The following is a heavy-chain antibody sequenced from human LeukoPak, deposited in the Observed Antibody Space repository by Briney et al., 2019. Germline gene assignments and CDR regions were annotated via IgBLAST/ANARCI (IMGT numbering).Heavy chain of an antibody. Sequence: SETLSLTCTVSGGSISSSPYYWGWIRQPPGKGLEWIGSMYYSGNTHYNPSLKSRVTISVDTSKNQFSLKLSSVTAADTAVYYCARGYGWAFDYWSQGTLVTVSS. J-gene: IGHJ4*02. V-gene: IGHV4-39*01. CDR1: GGSISSSPYY. CDR3: ARGYGWAFDY. D-gene: IGHD3-10*01. CDR2: MYYSGNT.